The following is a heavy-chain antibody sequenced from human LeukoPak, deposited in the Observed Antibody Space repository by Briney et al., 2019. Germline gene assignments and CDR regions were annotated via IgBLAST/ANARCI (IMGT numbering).Heavy chain of an antibody. D-gene: IGHD2-8*02. CDR1: GSTVSSNY. Sequence: GGSLRLSCAVSGSTVSSNYMSWVRQAPGKGLELVAVIWYCGDIKDYSDSLKGRFTVSRDDSKNSLYLQMDSLTVEDTALYSCVRDYCAVATCKGRDPFDIWGQGTMVTVSS. CDR3: VRDYCAVATCKGRDPFDI. CDR2: IWYCGDIK. V-gene: IGHV3-33*08. J-gene: IGHJ3*02.